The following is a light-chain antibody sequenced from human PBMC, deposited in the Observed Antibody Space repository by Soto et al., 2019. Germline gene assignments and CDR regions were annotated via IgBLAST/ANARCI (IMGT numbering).Light chain of an antibody. CDR1: SSDVGGYKY. CDR2: EVN. CDR3: SSYAGSNSFI. V-gene: IGLV2-8*01. Sequence: SVLTQPPSASGSPGQSVTISCTGTSSDVGGYKYVSWYQQHPGKAPKLMIYEVNKRPSGVPDRFSGSKSGNTASLTVSGLQAEDEADYYCSSYAGSNSFIFGTGTKVTV. J-gene: IGLJ1*01.